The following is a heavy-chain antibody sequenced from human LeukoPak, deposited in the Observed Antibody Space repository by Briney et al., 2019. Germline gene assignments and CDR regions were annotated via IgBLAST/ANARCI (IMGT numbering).Heavy chain of an antibody. J-gene: IGHJ4*02. V-gene: IGHV4-34*01. CDR1: GGSFSGYY. D-gene: IGHD3-22*01. Sequence: PSETLSLTCAVYGGSFSGYYWSWIRQPPGKGLEWIGEINYSGSTNYNPSLKSRVTISVDTSKNQFSPKLSSVTAADTAVYYCARSYDSSGYLSYWGQGTLVTVSS. CDR3: ARSYDSSGYLSY. CDR2: INYSGST.